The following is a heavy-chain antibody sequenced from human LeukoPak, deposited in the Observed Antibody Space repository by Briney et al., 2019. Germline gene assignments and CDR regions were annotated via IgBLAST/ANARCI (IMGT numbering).Heavy chain of an antibody. D-gene: IGHD6-13*01. J-gene: IGHJ4*02. V-gene: IGHV4-31*03. CDR1: GGSISSGGYY. Sequence: SETLSLTCTVSGGSISSGGYYWSWLRQHPGKGLEWIGYIYYSGSIYYNPSLKSRVTISADTSKNQFSLKLSSVTAADTAVYYCARARSAAGNFDYWGQGTLVTVSS. CDR2: IYYSGSI. CDR3: ARARSAAGNFDY.